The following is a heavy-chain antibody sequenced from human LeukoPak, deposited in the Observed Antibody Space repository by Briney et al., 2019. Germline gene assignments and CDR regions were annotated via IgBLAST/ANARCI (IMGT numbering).Heavy chain of an antibody. J-gene: IGHJ6*04. V-gene: IGHV3-21*01. CDR1: GFTFGSYS. Sequence: GGSLRLSCAASGFTFGSYSMNWVRQAPGKGLEWVSSISSSSSYIYYADSVKGRFTISRDNAKNSLYLQMNSLRAEDTAVYYCARFLWTPYGMDVWGKGTTVTVSS. D-gene: IGHD3-10*01. CDR3: ARFLWTPYGMDV. CDR2: ISSSSSYI.